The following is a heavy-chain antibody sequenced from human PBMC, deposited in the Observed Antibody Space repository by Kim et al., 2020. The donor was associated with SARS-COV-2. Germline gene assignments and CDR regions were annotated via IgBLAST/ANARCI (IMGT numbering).Heavy chain of an antibody. Sequence: GGSLRLSCAASGFTFSSYAMSWVRQAPGKGLEWVSAISGSGGSTYYADSVKGRFTISRDNSKNTLYLQMNSLRAEDTAVYYCAKDRKPSGYDYVWGSYRPHPIDYWGQGTLVTVSS. CDR3: AKDRKPSGYDYVWGSYRPHPIDY. J-gene: IGHJ4*02. CDR1: GFTFSSYA. CDR2: ISGSGGST. D-gene: IGHD3-16*02. V-gene: IGHV3-23*01.